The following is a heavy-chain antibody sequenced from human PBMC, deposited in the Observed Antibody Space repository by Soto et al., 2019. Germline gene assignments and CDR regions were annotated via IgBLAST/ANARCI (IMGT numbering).Heavy chain of an antibody. CDR1: GFSISSYY. CDR3: ARGSITIFDPWFDP. V-gene: IGHV4-59*01. Sequence: TSETRCLTCTVSGFSISSYYWSWIRQPPGKGLEWIGYIYYSGSTNYNPSLKSRVTISVDTSKNQFSLKLSSVTAADTAVYYCARGSITIFDPWFDPWGQGTLVTVSS. CDR2: IYYSGST. J-gene: IGHJ5*02. D-gene: IGHD3-3*01.